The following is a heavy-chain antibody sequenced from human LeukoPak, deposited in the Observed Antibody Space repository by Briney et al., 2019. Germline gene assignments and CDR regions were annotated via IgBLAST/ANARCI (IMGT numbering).Heavy chain of an antibody. CDR1: GFTFSDYY. Sequence: GGSLRLSCAASGFTFSDYYMSWIRQAPGKGLEWVSYIRSSGSTIYYADSVKGRFTISRDNAKNSLYLQMNSLRAEDTAVYYCARVNSYYYDSSNMDVWGQGTTVTVSS. V-gene: IGHV3-11*01. CDR3: ARVNSYYYDSSNMDV. J-gene: IGHJ6*02. D-gene: IGHD3-22*01. CDR2: IRSSGSTI.